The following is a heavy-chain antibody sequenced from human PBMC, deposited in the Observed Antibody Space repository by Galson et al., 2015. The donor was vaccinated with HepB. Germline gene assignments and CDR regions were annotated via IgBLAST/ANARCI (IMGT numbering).Heavy chain of an antibody. D-gene: IGHD5-12*01. CDR3: AREGATGYPFDTFDI. CDR1: GYTFTSYD. Sequence: QSGAEVKKPGESLRIPCKASGYTFTSYDINWVRQATGHGLEWMGWMNPNSGNTGYSQKFQGRVTMTRNTSISTAYMELSSLRSEDTAVYYCAREGATGYPFDTFDIWGQGTMVTVSS. V-gene: IGHV1-8*01. J-gene: IGHJ3*02. CDR2: MNPNSGNT.